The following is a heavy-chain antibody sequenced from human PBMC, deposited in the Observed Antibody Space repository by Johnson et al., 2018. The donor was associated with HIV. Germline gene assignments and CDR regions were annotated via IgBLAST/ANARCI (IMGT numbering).Heavy chain of an antibody. CDR2: IYSGGST. Sequence: VQLVESGGGLVQPGGSLRLSCAASGFTVSSNYMSWVRQAPGKGLEWVSVIYSGGSTSYADSVNGRFTISRDNTKNTLYLQMNSLRAEDTAVYYCARDRHSSSFDAVDIWGQGTMVTVSS. CDR1: GFTVSSNY. V-gene: IGHV3-66*01. CDR3: ARDRHSSSFDAVDI. D-gene: IGHD6-6*01. J-gene: IGHJ3*02.